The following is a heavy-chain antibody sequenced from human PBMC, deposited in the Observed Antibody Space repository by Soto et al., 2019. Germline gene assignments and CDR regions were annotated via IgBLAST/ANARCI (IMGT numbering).Heavy chain of an antibody. V-gene: IGHV1-18*01. Sequence: QVQLVQSGAEVKKPGASVKVSCKASGYTFTSYGISWVRQAPGQGLEWMGRISAYNGNTNYAQKLQGRVTMTTDTSTSTAYMELRSLRSDDTAVYYCARRLGYCSGGSCSSVDAFDIWGQGTMVTVSS. D-gene: IGHD2-15*01. CDR2: ISAYNGNT. CDR3: ARRLGYCSGGSCSSVDAFDI. CDR1: GYTFTSYG. J-gene: IGHJ3*02.